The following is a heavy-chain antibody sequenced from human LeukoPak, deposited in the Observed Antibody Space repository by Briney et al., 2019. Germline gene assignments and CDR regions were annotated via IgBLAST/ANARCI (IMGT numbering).Heavy chain of an antibody. V-gene: IGHV4-39*07. CDR3: ARVRTWGVTDY. J-gene: IGHJ4*02. Sequence: SETLCLTCTVSGGSISSSSYYWRWIRQPPEKGVEWIGSIYDSGSTYYNPSLKSRVTITVDTSKNQSSLKLSSETAADTAVYYCARVRTWGVTDYWGQGTLVTVSS. CDR2: IYDSGST. CDR1: GGSISSSSYY. D-gene: IGHD3-10*01.